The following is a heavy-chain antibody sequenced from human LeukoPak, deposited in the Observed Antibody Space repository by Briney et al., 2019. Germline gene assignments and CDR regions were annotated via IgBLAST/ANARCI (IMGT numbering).Heavy chain of an antibody. J-gene: IGHJ6*02. D-gene: IGHD3-10*01. CDR3: ARGQYYYGSGSYFVYYYGMDV. CDR2: INHSGST. V-gene: IGHV4-34*01. Sequence: SETLSLTCAVYGGSFSGYYWSWIRQPPGKGLEWIGEINHSGSTNYNPSLKSRVTISVDTSKNQFSLKLSSVTAADTAVYCCARGQYYYGSGSYFVYYYGMDVWGQGTTVTVSS. CDR1: GGSFSGYY.